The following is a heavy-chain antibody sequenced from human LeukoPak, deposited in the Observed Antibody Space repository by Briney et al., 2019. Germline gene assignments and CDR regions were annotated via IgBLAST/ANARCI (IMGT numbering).Heavy chain of an antibody. CDR2: ITSSGSAM. Sequence: GGSLRLSCAASGFIFSDYEMHWVRQAPGKGLEWLSYITSSGSAMYYTDSVKGRFTISRDNAKNSLYLQMNSLRADDTAVYYCARDTRVVVINYYYYYMDVWGKGTTVTVSS. CDR3: ARDTRVVVINYYYYYMDV. D-gene: IGHD3-22*01. V-gene: IGHV3-48*03. J-gene: IGHJ6*03. CDR1: GFIFSDYE.